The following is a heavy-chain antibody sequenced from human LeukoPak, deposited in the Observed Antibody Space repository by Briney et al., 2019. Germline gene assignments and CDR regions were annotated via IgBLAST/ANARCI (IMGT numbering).Heavy chain of an antibody. CDR3: ATRDPAEGFLQWLPDC. CDR1: GYTFTGYY. Sequence: ASVKVSCKASGYTFTGYYMHWVRQAPGQGLEWMGRINPNSGGTDYAQIFQGRVSMTRDTSISPAYMELSRLRSDDTAEYYCATRDPAEGFLQWLPDCWGQGTLVTVSA. J-gene: IGHJ4*02. V-gene: IGHV1-2*06. CDR2: INPNSGGT. D-gene: IGHD3-3*01.